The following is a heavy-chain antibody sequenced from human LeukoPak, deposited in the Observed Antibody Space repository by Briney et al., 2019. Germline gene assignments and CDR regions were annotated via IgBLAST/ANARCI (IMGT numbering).Heavy chain of an antibody. V-gene: IGHV3-23*01. CDR1: GFTFSSYP. CDR2: VSGSGGST. J-gene: IGHJ4*02. D-gene: IGHD2-15*01. CDR3: AKEVVPYYFDY. Sequence: GGSLRLSCAASGFTFSSYPMSWVRQAPGKGLEWVSSVSGSGGSTYYADSVKGRFTISRDDSKNTLYLQMNSLRAEDTAIYYCAKEVVPYYFDYWGQGTLLTVSS.